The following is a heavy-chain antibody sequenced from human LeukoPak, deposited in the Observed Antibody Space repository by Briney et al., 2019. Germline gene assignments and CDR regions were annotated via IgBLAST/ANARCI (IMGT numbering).Heavy chain of an antibody. CDR3: TPTYYDHVWAFDI. V-gene: IGHV3-49*02. Sequence: GGSLRLPFTASGFIFGDYPISWAPQAPGRGLEWVGFFRSKAYGGTTEYAASVKGRFSISRDDSKSMAYLQMNSLKTEDTAVYYCTPTYYDHVWAFDIWGQGTMVTVSS. CDR1: GFIFGDYP. CDR2: FRSKAYGGTT. J-gene: IGHJ3*02. D-gene: IGHD3-16*01.